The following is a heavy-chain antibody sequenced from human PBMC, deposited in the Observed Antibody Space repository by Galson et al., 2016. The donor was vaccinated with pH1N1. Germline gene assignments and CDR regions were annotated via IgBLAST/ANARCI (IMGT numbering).Heavy chain of an antibody. Sequence: LSLTCTVSGGSISSRSYYWGWIRQPPGKGLEWIGSIYYSGSTYYNPSLKSRVTISEDTSKNQFSLKMSSVTAADTAMYYCARHYGILVWLEFHWFDPWGQGTLVTVSS. V-gene: IGHV4-39*01. CDR3: ARHYGILVWLEFHWFDP. CDR1: GGSISSRSYY. D-gene: IGHD3-3*01. CDR2: IYYSGST. J-gene: IGHJ5*02.